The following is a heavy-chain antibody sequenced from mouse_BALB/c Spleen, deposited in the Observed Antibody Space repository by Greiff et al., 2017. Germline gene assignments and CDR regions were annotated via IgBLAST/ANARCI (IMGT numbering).Heavy chain of an antibody. V-gene: IGHV5-4*02. CDR1: GFTFSDYY. Sequence: EVHLVESGGGLVKPGGSLKLSCAASGFTFSDYYMYWVRQTPEKRLEWVATISDGGSYTYYPDSVKGRFTISRDNAKNNLYLQMSSLKSEDTAMYYCARGFSYAMDYWGQGTSVTVSS. CDR3: ARGFSYAMDY. CDR2: ISDGGSYT. J-gene: IGHJ4*01.